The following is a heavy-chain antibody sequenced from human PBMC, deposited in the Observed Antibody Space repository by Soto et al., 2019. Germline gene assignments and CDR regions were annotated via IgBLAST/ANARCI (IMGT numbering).Heavy chain of an antibody. V-gene: IGHV1-46*01. CDR1: GYTFTSYY. J-gene: IGHJ6*02. CDR2: INPSGGST. D-gene: IGHD1-7*01. Sequence: ASVKVSCKASGYTFTSYYMHWVRQAPGQGLEWMGIINPSGGSTSYAQKFQGRVTMTRDTSTSTVYMELSSLRSEDTAVYYCASPGITGTTDYYYGMDVWGQGTTVTVSS. CDR3: ASPGITGTTDYYYGMDV.